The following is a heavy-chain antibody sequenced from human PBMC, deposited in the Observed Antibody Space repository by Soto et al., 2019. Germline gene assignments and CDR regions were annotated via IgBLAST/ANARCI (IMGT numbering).Heavy chain of an antibody. J-gene: IGHJ4*02. CDR3: AREYSRLYYFDY. CDR1: GGSISSGDYY. D-gene: IGHD5-18*01. CDR2: IFYSGST. V-gene: IGHV4-30-4*01. Sequence: SETLSLTCTVSGGSISSGDYYWSWIRQPPGKGLEWIGYIFYSGSTYYNPSLKSRVTTSIDTSKNQFSLKLSSVTAADTAVYYCAREYSRLYYFDYWGQGALVTVSS.